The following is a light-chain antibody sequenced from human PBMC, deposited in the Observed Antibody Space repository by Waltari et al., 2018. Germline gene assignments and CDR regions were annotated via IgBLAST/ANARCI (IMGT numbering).Light chain of an antibody. J-gene: IGKJ1*01. V-gene: IGKV1-5*03. Sequence: DIQMTQSPSTLSASVGDRVTITCRASQSLNTWLAWYQQKPGKAPKLLIYKASTLKSGVPSRFSGSGSGTEFTLTISSLQPDDSATYNCQQYNSHARTIGQGTKVEI. CDR2: KAS. CDR1: QSLNTW. CDR3: QQYNSHART.